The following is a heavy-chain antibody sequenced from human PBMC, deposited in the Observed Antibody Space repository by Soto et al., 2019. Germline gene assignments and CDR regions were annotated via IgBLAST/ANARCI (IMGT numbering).Heavy chain of an antibody. V-gene: IGHV3-23*01. D-gene: IGHD6-13*01. CDR1: GFTFSSYA. J-gene: IGHJ4*02. CDR2: ISGSGGST. Sequence: SLRLSRAASGFTFSSYAMSWVRQAPGKGLEWVSAISGSGGSTYYADSVKGRFTISRDNSKNTLYLQMNSLRAEDTAVYYCAKVAAAAGTPGYWGQGTLVTVSS. CDR3: AKVAAAAGTPGY.